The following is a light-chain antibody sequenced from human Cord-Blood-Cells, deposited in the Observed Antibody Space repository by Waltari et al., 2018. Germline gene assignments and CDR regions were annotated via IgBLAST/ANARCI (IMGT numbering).Light chain of an antibody. J-gene: IGLJ3*02. CDR1: SSNIGSNY. CDR2: RNN. Sequence: QSVLTPPPSASGTPGQRVTISCSGSSSNIGSNYVYWYQPLPGTAPKLLIYRNNQRPSGVPDRFSGSKSGTSASLAISGLRSEDEADYYCAAWDDSLSGRVFGGGTKLTVL. CDR3: AAWDDSLSGRV. V-gene: IGLV1-47*01.